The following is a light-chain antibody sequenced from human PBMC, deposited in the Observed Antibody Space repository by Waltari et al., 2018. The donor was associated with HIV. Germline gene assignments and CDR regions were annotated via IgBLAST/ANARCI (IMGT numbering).Light chain of an antibody. Sequence: NFMLTQSHSVSESPGKTVTISCTRPSGSIATHYVQWSQQRPGSFPTTVIYEDTKRPSWVPDRFSGSIDISSNAASLTISALKTEDAADYYCQSYDTSWHVIFGGGTKLTVL. V-gene: IGLV6-57*01. CDR3: QSYDTSWHVI. CDR1: SGSIATHY. CDR2: EDT. J-gene: IGLJ2*01.